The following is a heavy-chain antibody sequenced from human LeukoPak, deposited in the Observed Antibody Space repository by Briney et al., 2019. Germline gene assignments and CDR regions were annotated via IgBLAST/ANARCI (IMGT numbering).Heavy chain of an antibody. CDR1: GGSISSSSYY. CDR3: ARDQSPYCGGDCYLGWFDP. Sequence: SETLSLTCTVSGGSISSSSYYWGWIRQPPGKGLEWIGSIYYSGSTYYNPSLKSRVTISVDTSKNQFSLKLSSVTAADTAVYYCARDQSPYCGGDCYLGWFDPWGQGTLVTVSS. D-gene: IGHD2-21*02. V-gene: IGHV4-39*07. J-gene: IGHJ5*02. CDR2: IYYSGST.